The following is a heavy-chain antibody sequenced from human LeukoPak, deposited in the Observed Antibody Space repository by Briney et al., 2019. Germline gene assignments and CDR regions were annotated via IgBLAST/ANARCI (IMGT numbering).Heavy chain of an antibody. D-gene: IGHD2-2*01. CDR1: GGSIGSGGYY. V-gene: IGHV4-31*03. J-gene: IGHJ5*02. CDR3: ARVGDYCSSTSCRNWFDP. Sequence: SQTLSLTCTVSGGSIGSGGYYWSWIRQHPGKGLKWIGYIYYSGSTYYNPSLKSRVTISVDTSKNQFSLKLSSVTAADTAVYYRARVGDYCSSTSCRNWFDPWGQGTLVTVSS. CDR2: IYYSGST.